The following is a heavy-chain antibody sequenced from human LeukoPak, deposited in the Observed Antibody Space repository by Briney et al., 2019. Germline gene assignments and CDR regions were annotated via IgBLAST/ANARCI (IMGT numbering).Heavy chain of an antibody. CDR1: GGSVSGYY. V-gene: IGHV4-59*02. CDR2: IYYSGST. CDR3: ARDRRRYYGSGLHAFDI. Sequence: SETLSLTCAVYGGSVSGYYWSWIRQPPGKGLEWIGYIYYSGSTNYNPSLKSRVTISVDTSRNQFSLKLSSVTAADTAVYYCARDRRRYYGSGLHAFDIWGQGTMVTVSS. D-gene: IGHD3-10*01. J-gene: IGHJ3*02.